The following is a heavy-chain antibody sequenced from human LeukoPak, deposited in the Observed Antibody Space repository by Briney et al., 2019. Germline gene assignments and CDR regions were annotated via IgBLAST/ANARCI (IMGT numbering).Heavy chain of an antibody. V-gene: IGHV3-7*01. J-gene: IGHJ6*04. Sequence: GGSLRLSCAASGFTFSNYWMSWVRQAPGKGLEWVANIKQDGSEKYYVNSVKGRFTISRDNAKNSLYLQMNSLRAEDTAVYYCAREGGRITGTPSDVWGKGTTVTVSS. CDR3: AREGGRITGTPSDV. CDR2: IKQDGSEK. CDR1: GFTFSNYW. D-gene: IGHD1-20*01.